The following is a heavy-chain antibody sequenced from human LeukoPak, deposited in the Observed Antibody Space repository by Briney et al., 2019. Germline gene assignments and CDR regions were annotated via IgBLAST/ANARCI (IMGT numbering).Heavy chain of an antibody. CDR3: ARDAGSMMTSLDY. Sequence: SETLSLTCTVSGGSISTHYCNWVRQPAGKGLEWIGRIYTSGSTNYNPSLTSRVTMSVDTSKNQFSLKLSSVTAADTAVYYCARDAGSMMTSLDYWGQGTLVTVSS. D-gene: IGHD3-22*01. J-gene: IGHJ4*02. CDR1: GGSISTHY. V-gene: IGHV4-4*07. CDR2: IYTSGST.